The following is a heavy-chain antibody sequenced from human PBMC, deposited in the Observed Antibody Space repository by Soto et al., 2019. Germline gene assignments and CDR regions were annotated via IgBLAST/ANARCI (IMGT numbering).Heavy chain of an antibody. CDR1: GFTFSSYW. D-gene: IGHD6-13*01. V-gene: IGHV3-7*01. CDR2: IQQDGGDE. J-gene: IGHJ4*02. CDR3: VRDRRSSWPTFDS. Sequence: AGGSLRLSCAASGFTFSSYWMSWVRQAPGKGLEWVANIQQDGGDENYVDSVKGRFTISRDNAKNSLYLQMKSLRVEDTAVYYCVRDRRSSWPTFDSWGQGILVTVSS.